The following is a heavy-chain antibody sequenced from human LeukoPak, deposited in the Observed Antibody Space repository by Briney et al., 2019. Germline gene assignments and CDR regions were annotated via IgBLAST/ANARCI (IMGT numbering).Heavy chain of an antibody. CDR1: GFTFSNYW. J-gene: IGHJ4*02. V-gene: IGHV3-7*04. CDR3: ARDSEAMVRGVIIRPFDY. Sequence: TGGSLRLSCAASGFTFSNYWMNWVRQAPGKGLEWVANIKTDGSETYYVDSVKGRFTISRDNAKNSLYLQMNSLRAEDTAVYYCARDSEAMVRGVIIRPFDYWGQGTLVTVSS. D-gene: IGHD3-10*01. CDR2: IKTDGSET.